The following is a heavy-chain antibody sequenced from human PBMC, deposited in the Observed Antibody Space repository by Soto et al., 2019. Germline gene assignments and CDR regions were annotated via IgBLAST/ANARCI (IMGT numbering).Heavy chain of an antibody. CDR1: GYTFTSYG. CDR2: ISAYNGNT. D-gene: IGHD3-10*01. CDR3: ARDYYGSGSYYNYYYYGMDV. V-gene: IGHV1-18*01. Sequence: ASVKVSCKASGYTFTSYGISWVRQAPGQGLEWMGWISAYNGNTNYAQKLQGRVTMTTDTSTSTAYMELRSLRSDDTAVYYCARDYYGSGSYYNYYYYGMDVWGLGTTVTVSS. J-gene: IGHJ6*02.